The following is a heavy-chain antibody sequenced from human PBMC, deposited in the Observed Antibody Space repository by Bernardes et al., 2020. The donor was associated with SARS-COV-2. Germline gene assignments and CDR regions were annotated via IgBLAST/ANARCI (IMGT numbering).Heavy chain of an antibody. J-gene: IGHJ3*01. CDR3: ARDVGGTDWRFGFDV. D-gene: IGHD3-9*01. CDR1: GFTFSTYA. CDR2: ITGTGAYT. V-gene: IGHV3-23*01. Sequence: GGSLRLSCAASGFTFSTYAMSWVRQAPGMGLEWISAITGTGAYTYYADSVKGRFTVSRDNTRTSVFLQMERLRAEDTAVYYCARDVGGTDWRFGFDVWGPGTMVHVSS.